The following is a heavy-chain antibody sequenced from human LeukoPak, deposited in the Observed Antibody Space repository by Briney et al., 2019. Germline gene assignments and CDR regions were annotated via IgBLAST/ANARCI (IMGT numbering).Heavy chain of an antibody. V-gene: IGHV3-30-3*01. Sequence: PGASLRLSCAASEFTFSNYAMHWVRQAPGKGLEWVAVISYDGSNKYYADSVKGRFTISRDNSKNTLYLQMNSLRPEDTALYYCARVSERLLPSFKWFDPWGQGTLVTVSS. CDR1: EFTFSNYA. D-gene: IGHD2-21*02. CDR2: ISYDGSNK. CDR3: ARVSERLLPSFKWFDP. J-gene: IGHJ5*02.